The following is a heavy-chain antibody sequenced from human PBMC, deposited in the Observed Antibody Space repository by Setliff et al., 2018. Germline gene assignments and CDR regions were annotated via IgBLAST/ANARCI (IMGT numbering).Heavy chain of an antibody. CDR2: ISYDGINK. CDR3: ARLALTGYDTSGYYYALDYYYYMDV. Sequence: GGSLRLSCVVSGLTFSSYAMHWVRQAPGKGLEWVAVISYDGINKYYADSVKGRFTISRDNANHSLHLQMNSLRAEDTAVYFCARLALTGYDTSGYYYALDYYYYMDVWGKGTTVTVSS. CDR1: GLTFSSYA. D-gene: IGHD3-22*01. V-gene: IGHV3-30*07. J-gene: IGHJ6*03.